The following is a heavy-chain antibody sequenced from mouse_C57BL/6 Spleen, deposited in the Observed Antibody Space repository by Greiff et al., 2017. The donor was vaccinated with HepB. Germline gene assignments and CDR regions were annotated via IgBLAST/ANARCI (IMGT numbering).Heavy chain of an antibody. D-gene: IGHD2-5*01. J-gene: IGHJ4*01. CDR2: INPNNGGT. V-gene: IGHV1-18*01. CDR1: GYTFTDYN. CDR3: ARLGYSKPYYAMDY. Sequence: SGPELVKPGASVKIPCKASGYTFTDYNMDWVKQSHGKSLEWIGDINPNNGGTIYNQKFKGKATLTVDKSSSTAYMELRSLTSEDTAVYYCARLGYSKPYYAMDYWGQGTSVTVSS.